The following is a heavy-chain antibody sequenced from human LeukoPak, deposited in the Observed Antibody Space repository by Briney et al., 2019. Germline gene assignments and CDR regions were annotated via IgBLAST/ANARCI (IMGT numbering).Heavy chain of an antibody. CDR1: GFNFDNFA. CDR2: ISHDGRTK. V-gene: IGHV3-30*04. CDR3: ARPSPPGDGYNPPDH. Sequence: GGSLRLSCVVSGFNFDNFAMHWVRQPLGKGLEWVAVISHDGRTKYYADSMKGRITISRDNSKNTLFLQMNNLRSEDTAVYFCARPSPPGDGYNPPDHWGQGTLVTVSS. D-gene: IGHD5-24*01. J-gene: IGHJ4*02.